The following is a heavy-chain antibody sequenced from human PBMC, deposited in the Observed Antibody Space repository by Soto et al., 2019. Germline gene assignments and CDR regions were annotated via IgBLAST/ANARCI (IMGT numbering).Heavy chain of an antibody. CDR3: ARGGSNDWQVALDI. Sequence: SETLSLTCVVSGGSFSTYYYNWIRQPPGKGLEWIGEINHSGNNNYSPSLKSRVTMSLDTSKNQFSLKLTSVTAADTAVYYCARGGSNDWQVALDIWGQGTMVTVSS. CDR2: INHSGNN. D-gene: IGHD3-9*01. J-gene: IGHJ3*02. V-gene: IGHV4-34*01. CDR1: GGSFSTYY.